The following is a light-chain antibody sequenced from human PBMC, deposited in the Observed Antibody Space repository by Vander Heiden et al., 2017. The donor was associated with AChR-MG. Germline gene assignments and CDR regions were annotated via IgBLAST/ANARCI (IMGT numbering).Light chain of an antibody. CDR1: SSDVGGYNY. J-gene: IGLJ2*01. CDR2: EDS. CDR3: SSCTSSRTRMV. V-gene: IGLV2-14*01. Sequence: QSALTQPAPVSRSPAPSITISCTGASSDVGGYNYVSWYQQHPGKAPKLMIYEDSNRPSGVSNRFSGSKSGNTASLTICGLQAEDEADYYCSSCTSSRTRMVFGGGTKLTVL.